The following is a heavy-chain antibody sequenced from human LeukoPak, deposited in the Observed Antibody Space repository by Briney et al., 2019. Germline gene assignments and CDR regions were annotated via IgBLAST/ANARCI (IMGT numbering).Heavy chain of an antibody. J-gene: IGHJ5*02. CDR2: INTNTGNP. D-gene: IGHD3-3*01. V-gene: IGHV7-4-1*02. Sequence: GASVKVSCKASGYTFTSYAMNWVRQAPGQGLEWMGWINTNTGNPTYAQGFTGRFVFSLDTSVSTAYPQISSLKAEDTAVYYCARDHPGGIIRWFDPWGQGTLVTVSS. CDR3: ARDHPGGIIRWFDP. CDR1: GYTFTSYA.